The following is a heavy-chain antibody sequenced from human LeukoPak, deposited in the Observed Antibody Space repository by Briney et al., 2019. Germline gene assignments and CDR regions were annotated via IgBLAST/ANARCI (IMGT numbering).Heavy chain of an antibody. V-gene: IGHV3-23*01. CDR2: ISRSGENT. J-gene: IGHJ4*02. CDR1: GFAFSNSA. D-gene: IGHD5-12*01. CDR3: AKGGLYSGYDCLPFDY. Sequence: GGSLRLPCAASGFAFSNSAMNWVRQAPGKGLEWVSGISRSGENTHYADFVKGRFTISRDISKSTLYLQMNSLRAEDTALYYCAKGGLYSGYDCLPFDYWGQGTLVTVSS.